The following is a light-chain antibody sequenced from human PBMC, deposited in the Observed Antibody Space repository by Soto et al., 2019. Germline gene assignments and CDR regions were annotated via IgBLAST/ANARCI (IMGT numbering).Light chain of an antibody. CDR2: DAS. CDR1: QSVSSY. CDR3: QQRSNWTWRAST. V-gene: IGKV3-11*01. Sequence: EIVLTQSPATLSLSPGERATLSCRASQSVSSYLAWYQQKPGQAPRLLIYDASNRATGIPARFSGSGSGTDLALTISSSEPEDFAVDYYQQRSNWTWRASTFGQGTRLEIK. J-gene: IGKJ5*01.